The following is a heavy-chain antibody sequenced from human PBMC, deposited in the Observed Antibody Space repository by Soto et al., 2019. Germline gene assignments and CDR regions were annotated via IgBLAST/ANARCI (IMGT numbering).Heavy chain of an antibody. Sequence: QVQLVESGGGVVQPGRSLRLSCAASGFTFSSYGMHWVRQAPRKGLEWVAVISYDGSNKYYADSVKGRFTISRDNSKNTLYLQMNSLRAEDTAVYYCAKTNRPLTGDWYFDLWGRGTLVTVSS. CDR3: AKTNRPLTGDWYFDL. D-gene: IGHD1-20*01. CDR2: ISYDGSNK. CDR1: GFTFSSYG. J-gene: IGHJ2*01. V-gene: IGHV3-30*18.